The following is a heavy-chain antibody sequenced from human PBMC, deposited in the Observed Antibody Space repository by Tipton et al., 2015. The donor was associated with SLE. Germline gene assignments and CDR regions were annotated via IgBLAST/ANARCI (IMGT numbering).Heavy chain of an antibody. CDR1: GGSISSGSYY. V-gene: IGHV4-61*10. D-gene: IGHD1-26*01. Sequence: TLSLTCTVSGGSISSGSYYWSWIRQPAGKGLEWIGSIYYSGSTYYNPSLKSRVTISVDTSKNQFSLKLSSVTAADMAVYYCARVLGGSYYFSYYYYGMDVWGQGTTVTVSS. J-gene: IGHJ6*02. CDR2: IYYSGST. CDR3: ARVLGGSYYFSYYYYGMDV.